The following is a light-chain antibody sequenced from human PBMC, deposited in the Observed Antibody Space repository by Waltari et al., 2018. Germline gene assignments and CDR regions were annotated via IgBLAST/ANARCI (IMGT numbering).Light chain of an antibody. J-gene: IGLJ3*02. CDR1: SSNIGSHT. Sequence: QSFLTQPPSTSGTPGQRVTISCSGSSSNIGSHTINWYLQFPGTAPRLLIYNNNRRAPGVPDRFPGSKSGTSASLAISGLQSEDEADYYCAAWDYSLNGPVFGGGTRLTVL. CDR3: AAWDYSLNGPV. CDR2: NNN. V-gene: IGLV1-44*01.